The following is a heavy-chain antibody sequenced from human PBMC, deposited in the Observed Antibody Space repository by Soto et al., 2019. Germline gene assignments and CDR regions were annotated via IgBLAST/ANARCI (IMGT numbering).Heavy chain of an antibody. CDR3: ARDPFTIRGLDY. V-gene: IGHV4-4*02. J-gene: IGHJ4*02. D-gene: IGHD3-10*01. CDR2: IYHSGST. Sequence: PSETLSLTCAVSGGSISSSNWWSWVRQPPGKGLGWIGEIYHSGSTNYNPSLKSRVTISVDKSKNQFSLKLSSVTAADTAVYYCARDPFTIRGLDYWGQGTLVTVSS. CDR1: GGSISSSNW.